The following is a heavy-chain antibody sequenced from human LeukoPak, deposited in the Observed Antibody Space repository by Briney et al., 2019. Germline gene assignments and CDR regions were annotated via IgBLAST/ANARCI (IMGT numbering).Heavy chain of an antibody. V-gene: IGHV3-23*01. CDR3: AKWGELLSPPFDY. D-gene: IGHD3-10*01. CDR1: GFAFINSA. Sequence: GGSLRLSCAASGFAFINSAMTWIRQAPGKGLEWVSAISGSGGSTYYADSVKGRFTISRDNSKNTLYLQMNSLRAEDTAVYYCAKWGELLSPPFDYWGQGTLVTVSS. CDR2: ISGSGGST. J-gene: IGHJ4*02.